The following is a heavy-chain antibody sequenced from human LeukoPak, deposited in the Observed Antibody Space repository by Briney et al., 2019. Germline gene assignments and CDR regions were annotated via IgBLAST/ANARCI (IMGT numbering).Heavy chain of an antibody. J-gene: IGHJ4*02. CDR3: SGLGIAAAGTDY. V-gene: IGHV3-73*01. Sequence: PGGSLRLSCEASGFTFSGSAIHWVGQASGKGLEWVGRIRGKVNSYATEYAASVKGRFTISRDDSRNTAYLQMNSLKTEDTAVYYCSGLGIAAAGTDYWGQGTLVTVSS. D-gene: IGHD6-13*01. CDR2: IRGKVNSYAT. CDR1: GFTFSGSA.